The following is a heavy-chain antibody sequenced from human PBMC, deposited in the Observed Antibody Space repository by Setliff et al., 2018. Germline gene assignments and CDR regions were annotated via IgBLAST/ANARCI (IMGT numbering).Heavy chain of an antibody. CDR1: GGSISSGTNY. Sequence: PSETLSLTCTVSGGSISSGTNYWSWIRQPAGRGLEWIGHIDPSGNTNYQPSLKSRVTISGDTSKNQFSLKLTSVTAADTAVYYCARDVWGAGTGWFDPWGLGILVTVSS. V-gene: IGHV4-61*09. D-gene: IGHD1-1*01. J-gene: IGHJ5*02. CDR3: ARDVWGAGTGWFDP. CDR2: IDPSGNT.